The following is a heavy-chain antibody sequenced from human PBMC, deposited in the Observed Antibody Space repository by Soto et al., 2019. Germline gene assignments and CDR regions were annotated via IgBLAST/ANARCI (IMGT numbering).Heavy chain of an antibody. J-gene: IGHJ6*02. CDR2: IIPIFGTA. D-gene: IGHD3-9*01. CDR1: GGTFSSYA. V-gene: IGHV1-69*06. Sequence: SVKVSCKASGGTFSSYAISWVRQAPGQGLEWMGGIIPIFGTANYAQKFQGRVTITADKSTSTAYMELSSLRSEDTAVYYCATSTYYDILTGYSPPLYYYGMDAWGQGTTVTVSS. CDR3: ATSTYYDILTGYSPPLYYYGMDA.